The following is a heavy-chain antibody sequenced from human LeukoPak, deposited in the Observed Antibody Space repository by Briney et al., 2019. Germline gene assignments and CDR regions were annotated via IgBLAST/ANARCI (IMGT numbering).Heavy chain of an antibody. CDR1: GYTFTGYY. D-gene: IGHD3-10*01. CDR2: INPNSGGT. Sequence: GASVKVSCKASGYTFTGYYMHWVRQAPGQGLEWMGWINPNSGGTNYAQKLQGRVTMTRDTSISTAYMELSRLGSDDTAVYYCARPRGVFSAINWFDPWGQGTLVTVSS. V-gene: IGHV1-2*02. CDR3: ARPRGVFSAINWFDP. J-gene: IGHJ5*02.